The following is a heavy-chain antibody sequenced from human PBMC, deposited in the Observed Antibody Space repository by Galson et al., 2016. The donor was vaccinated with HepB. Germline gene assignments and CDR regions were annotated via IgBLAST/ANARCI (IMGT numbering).Heavy chain of an antibody. D-gene: IGHD4-23*01. Sequence: PALVKPTQTLTLACTFSGFSLLTNGAGVGWIRQTPGQALEWLALIYWDDDQRYSPSLRSRLTITKDLRKNQVVLTMTDIDPVDAGTFYCARLTWRGRDSRGNLFLFDYWGQGIRVTVSS. V-gene: IGHV2-5*02. CDR1: GFSLLTNGAG. J-gene: IGHJ4*02. CDR2: IYWDDDQ. CDR3: ARLTWRGRDSRGNLFLFDY.